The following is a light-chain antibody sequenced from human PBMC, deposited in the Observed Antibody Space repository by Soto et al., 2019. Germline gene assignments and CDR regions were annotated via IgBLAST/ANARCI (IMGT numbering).Light chain of an antibody. CDR3: QQNSCSRT. V-gene: IGKV3-20*01. CDR1: QSISRY. CDR2: GAS. J-gene: IGKJ1*01. Sequence: IVMTQSPDTLSVSPGERTTLYCRASQSISRYLAWYQQKPGQGPRLIIYGASSRATSTPDRFSGRGSGTDFTLTSSIQSPDYSVLYYCQQNSCSRTFGQGTKVDIK.